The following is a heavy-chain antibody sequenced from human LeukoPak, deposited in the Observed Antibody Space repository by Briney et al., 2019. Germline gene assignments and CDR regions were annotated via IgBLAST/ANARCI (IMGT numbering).Heavy chain of an antibody. V-gene: IGHV4-4*07. D-gene: IGHD2-8*02. CDR3: VRERVGYGTSGRGPRFDC. J-gene: IGHJ4*02. Sequence: SETLSLTCSVSGGSISNYYWSWVRQPAGKGLEWIGRIYSSGDTNYNLSLTSRVTISLDESKNQLSLKLTSVTPADTAVYYCVRERVGYGTSGRGPRFDCWGQGTLVTVSS. CDR2: IYSSGDT. CDR1: GGSISNYY.